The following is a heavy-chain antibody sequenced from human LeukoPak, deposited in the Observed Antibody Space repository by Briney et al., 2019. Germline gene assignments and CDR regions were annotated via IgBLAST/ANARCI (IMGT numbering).Heavy chain of an antibody. CDR3: ARDDAKRVVVTAWGAFDI. J-gene: IGHJ3*02. CDR1: GFTFSSYG. V-gene: IGHV3-33*01. Sequence: GGSLRLSCAASGFTFSSYGMHWVREATGKGLEWVAVIWYDGSNKYYADSVRGRFTISRDNSKNTLYLQMNSLRAEDTAVYYCARDDAKRVVVTAWGAFDIWGQGIMVTVSS. CDR2: IWYDGSNK. D-gene: IGHD2-21*02.